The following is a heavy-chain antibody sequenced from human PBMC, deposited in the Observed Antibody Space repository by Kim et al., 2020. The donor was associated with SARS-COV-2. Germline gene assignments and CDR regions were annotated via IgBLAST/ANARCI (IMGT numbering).Heavy chain of an antibody. Sequence: DAAKRRVTIPRDNATRTLYLHMNSLRAEDTAVYYCAREDVYSSGWYAFDYWGQGTLVTVSS. V-gene: IGHV3-74*01. D-gene: IGHD6-19*01. J-gene: IGHJ4*02. CDR3: AREDVYSSGWYAFDY.